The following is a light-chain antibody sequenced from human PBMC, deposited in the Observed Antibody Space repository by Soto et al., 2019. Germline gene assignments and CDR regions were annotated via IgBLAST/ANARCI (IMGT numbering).Light chain of an antibody. J-gene: IGLJ2*01. Sequence: QSVLTQPPSVSEAPRQRVTISCSGSRSNIGNNAVNWYQQLPGKAPKLLIYYDDLLPSGVSDRFSGSKSGTSASLAISGLQSEDEAYYYCAVWDDNLNGVVFGGGTKVTVL. CDR3: AVWDDNLNGVV. V-gene: IGLV1-36*01. CDR1: RSNIGNNA. CDR2: YDD.